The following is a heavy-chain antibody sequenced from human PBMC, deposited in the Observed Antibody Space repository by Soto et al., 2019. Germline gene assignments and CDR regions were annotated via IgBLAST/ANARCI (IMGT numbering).Heavy chain of an antibody. Sequence: EASVKVSCKASGCTFSSYAISWVRQAPGQGLEWMGGIIPIFGTANYAQKFQGRVTITADESTSTAYMELSSLRSEDTAVYYCARDGPPGAYYYGMDVGGQGTTVTVSS. CDR2: IIPIFGTA. CDR3: ARDGPPGAYYYGMDV. V-gene: IGHV1-69*13. D-gene: IGHD3-10*01. CDR1: GCTFSSYA. J-gene: IGHJ6*02.